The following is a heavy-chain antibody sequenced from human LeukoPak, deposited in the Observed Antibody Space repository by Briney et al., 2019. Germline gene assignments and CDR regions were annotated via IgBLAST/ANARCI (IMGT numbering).Heavy chain of an antibody. D-gene: IGHD6-19*01. CDR1: GFTFSSYG. J-gene: IGHJ4*02. CDR2: IRGSSGTI. V-gene: IGHV3-48*01. CDR3: ARGYSSAWYRLRDY. Sequence: PGGSLRLSCAASGFTFSSYGMNWVRQAPGKGLEWVSYIRGSSGTIYYADSVKGRFTISRDNAENSLYLQMNSLRAEDTAVYFCARGYSSAWYRLRDYWGQGTLVTVSS.